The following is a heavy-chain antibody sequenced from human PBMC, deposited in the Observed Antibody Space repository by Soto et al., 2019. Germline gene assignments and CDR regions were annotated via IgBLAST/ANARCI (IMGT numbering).Heavy chain of an antibody. CDR3: ATALVCGFGPIFDH. J-gene: IGHJ4*02. CDR1: GFSVSRNY. V-gene: IGHV3-53*01. Sequence: EVQLVESGGAQMQPGGSLRLSCAASGFSVSRNYMGWVRQAPGKGLEWVSAIYHTGNTNYADAVKGRCTISRDNSKNTLHLRMTGLRVGVTARYDCATALVCGFGPIFDHWGQGPLVTASS. D-gene: IGHD2-21*01. CDR2: IYHTGNT.